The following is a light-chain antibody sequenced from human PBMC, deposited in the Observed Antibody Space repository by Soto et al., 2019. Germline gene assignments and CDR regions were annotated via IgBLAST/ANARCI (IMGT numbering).Light chain of an antibody. Sequence: IQMTQSPSSLSASVGDRVTITCRAIQSISSYLNWYQQKPGKAPTLLIYAASSLQSGVPSRFSGSGSGTDFTLTISSLQHEDFATYYCQQSYSTPLFTFGPGTKVDIK. CDR3: QQSYSTPLFT. V-gene: IGKV1-39*01. CDR1: QSISSY. J-gene: IGKJ3*01. CDR2: AAS.